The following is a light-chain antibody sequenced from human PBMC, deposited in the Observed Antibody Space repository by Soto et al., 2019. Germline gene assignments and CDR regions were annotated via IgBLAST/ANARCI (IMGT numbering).Light chain of an antibody. CDR3: QQYDKWPYT. Sequence: EIVLTQSPGTLSLSPGERATLYCRASQSVGSNYLAWYQQKPGQAPRVLIYGASSRATGIPDRFSGSGSGADFTLTISRLEPEDFAVYYCQQYDKWPYTFGQGTNLEIK. CDR1: QSVGSNY. CDR2: GAS. J-gene: IGKJ2*01. V-gene: IGKV3-20*01.